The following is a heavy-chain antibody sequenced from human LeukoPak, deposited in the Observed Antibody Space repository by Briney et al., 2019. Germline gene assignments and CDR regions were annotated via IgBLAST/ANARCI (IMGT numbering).Heavy chain of an antibody. V-gene: IGHV3-74*01. J-gene: IGHJ4*02. D-gene: IGHD3-16*01. CDR1: GFTFNNAW. CDR2: INTDTRGT. Sequence: GGSLRLSCAASGFTFNNAWMSWVRQAPGKGLVWVSIINTDTRGTYYADSVKGRFTISRDNAKNTLYLQMNSLRAEDTAVYYCARAGAYHFDNWGQGTLVTVSS. CDR3: ARAGAYHFDN.